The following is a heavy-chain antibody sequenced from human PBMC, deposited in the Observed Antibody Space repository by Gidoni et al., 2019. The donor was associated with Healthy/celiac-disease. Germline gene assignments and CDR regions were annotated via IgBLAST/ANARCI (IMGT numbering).Heavy chain of an antibody. V-gene: IGHV4-30-4*01. CDR2: IYYSGST. CDR3: ARDRYCGGDCYAPGSDY. Sequence: QVQLQESGPGLVKPSQTLSLTCTVSGGSISSGDYYWSWIRQPPGKGLEWIGYIYYSGSTYYNPSLKSRVTISVDTSKNQFSLKLSSVTAADTAVYYCARDRYCGGDCYAPGSDYWGQGTLVTVSS. J-gene: IGHJ4*02. D-gene: IGHD2-21*02. CDR1: GGSISSGDYY.